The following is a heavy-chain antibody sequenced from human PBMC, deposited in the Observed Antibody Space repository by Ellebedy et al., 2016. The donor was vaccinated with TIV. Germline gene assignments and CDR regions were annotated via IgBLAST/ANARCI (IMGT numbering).Heavy chain of an antibody. V-gene: IGHV5-51*01. J-gene: IGHJ4*02. CDR1: GYSFTSYW. CDR2: IYPCDSNT. CDR3: VRGPLGNCSGGSCSADY. Sequence: GESLKISCKGSGYSFTSYWIGWVRQRPGKGVERKGNIYPCDSNTASSPSFQGQFTVSADKSTSSADLQWSSLKASDTAMYYCVRGPLGNCSGGSCSADYWGQGTLVTVSS. D-gene: IGHD2-15*01.